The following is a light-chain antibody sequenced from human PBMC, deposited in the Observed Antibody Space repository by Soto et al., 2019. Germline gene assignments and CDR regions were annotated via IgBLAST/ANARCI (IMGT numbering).Light chain of an antibody. CDR2: KAS. J-gene: IGKJ1*01. V-gene: IGKV1-5*03. CDR3: QHCDSYWT. CDR1: QSISTS. Sequence: DIQMTQSPSTLSASVGDRVTITCRASQSISTSLAWYQQKPGKAPKVLIYKASSLESGVPSRFSGSGSGTEVTLTISSLQPDDFAAYYCQHCDSYWTFGQGPKVEIK.